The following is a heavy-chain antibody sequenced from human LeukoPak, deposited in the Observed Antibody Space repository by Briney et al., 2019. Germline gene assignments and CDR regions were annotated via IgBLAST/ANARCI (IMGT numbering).Heavy chain of an antibody. D-gene: IGHD2-2*01. Sequence: GGSLRLSCAASGFTFSSYAMSWVRQAPGKGLEWVSAFSGSGGSTYYADSVKGRFTISRDNSKNTLYLQTNSLRAEDTAVYYCAKDRNPAPYIVVVPAARGWFDPWGQGTLVTVSS. CDR3: AKDRNPAPYIVVVPAARGWFDP. V-gene: IGHV3-23*01. CDR2: FSGSGGST. CDR1: GFTFSSYA. J-gene: IGHJ5*02.